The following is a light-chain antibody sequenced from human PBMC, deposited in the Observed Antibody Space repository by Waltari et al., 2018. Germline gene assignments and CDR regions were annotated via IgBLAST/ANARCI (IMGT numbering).Light chain of an antibody. CDR3: QQSKSVSYT. V-gene: IGKV1-39*01. CDR1: QSIDNY. J-gene: IGKJ2*01. Sequence: DIQMTQSPSSLSASVGDRVTITCRASQSIDNYLNWYQQKPGKAPKALIHSASSLQSGVPPRFSGRGFGTYFTLTISSLQPEDFATYYCQQSKSVSYTFGQGTNLEIK. CDR2: SAS.